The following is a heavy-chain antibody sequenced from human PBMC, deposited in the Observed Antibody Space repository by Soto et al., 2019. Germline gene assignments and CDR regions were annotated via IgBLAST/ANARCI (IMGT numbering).Heavy chain of an antibody. V-gene: IGHV3-30*18. CDR1: GFTFSSYG. D-gene: IGHD4-4*01. CDR2: ISYDGSNK. CDR3: AKDLGYSKGKTYYYYYYMDV. J-gene: IGHJ6*03. Sequence: GGSLRLSCAASGFTFSSYGMHWVRQAPGKGLEWVAVISYDGSNKYYADSVKGRFTISRDNSKNTLYLQMNSLRAEDTAVYYCAKDLGYSKGKTYYYYYYMDVWGKGTTVTVSS.